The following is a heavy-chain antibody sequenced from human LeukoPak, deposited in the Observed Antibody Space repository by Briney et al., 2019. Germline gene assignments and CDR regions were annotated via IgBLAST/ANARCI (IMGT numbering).Heavy chain of an antibody. D-gene: IGHD6-13*01. Sequence: SETLSLTCAVYGGSFSGYYWSWIRQPPGKGLEWIGEINHSGSTNYNPSLKSRDTISVDTSKSQFSLKLSSVTAADTAVYYCARGRYSSSWKYYFDYWGQGTLVTVSS. V-gene: IGHV4-34*01. CDR2: INHSGST. J-gene: IGHJ4*02. CDR3: ARGRYSSSWKYYFDY. CDR1: GGSFSGYY.